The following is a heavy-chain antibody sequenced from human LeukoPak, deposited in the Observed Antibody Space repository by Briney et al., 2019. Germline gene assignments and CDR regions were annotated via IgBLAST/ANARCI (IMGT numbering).Heavy chain of an antibody. V-gene: IGHV3-23*01. Sequence: PGGSLRLSCAASGFTFSSYAMNWVRQAPGKGLEWVSAISGSGGSTYYADSVKGRFTISRDNYKTTLYLQMNSLRAEDTAVYYCYIPYYDSSSYKGYWGQGTLVTVPS. J-gene: IGHJ4*02. CDR3: YIPYYDSSSYKGY. D-gene: IGHD3-22*01. CDR1: GFTFSSYA. CDR2: ISGSGGST.